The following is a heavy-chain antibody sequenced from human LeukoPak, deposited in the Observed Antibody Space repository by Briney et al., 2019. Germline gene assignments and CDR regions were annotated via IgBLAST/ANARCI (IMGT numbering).Heavy chain of an antibody. Sequence: PGGSLRLSCGASGFTFSSYAMSCVRQAPGKGQEWVSSISSSSSYIYYADSVKGRFTISRDNAKTSLYLRLNSLRAEDTAVYYCARASSSWYQRNDYWVQGTQVTVSS. CDR1: GFTFSSYA. CDR2: ISSSSSYI. D-gene: IGHD6-13*01. V-gene: IGHV3-21*01. J-gene: IGHJ4*02. CDR3: ARASSSWYQRNDY.